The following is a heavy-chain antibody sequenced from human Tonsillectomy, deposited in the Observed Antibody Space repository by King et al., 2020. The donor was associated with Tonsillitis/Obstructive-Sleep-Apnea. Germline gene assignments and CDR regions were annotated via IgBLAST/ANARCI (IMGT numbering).Heavy chain of an antibody. CDR1: GFTFDDYT. Sequence: VQLVESGGVVVQPGGSLRLSCAASGFTFDDYTMHWVRQAPGKGLEWVSLISWDGGSTYYADSVKGRFTISRDNSKNSLYLQMNSLRTEDTALYYCAKAAWGAAAMTPEYYYYYYMDVWGKGTTVTVSS. D-gene: IGHD2-2*01. V-gene: IGHV3-43*01. CDR2: ISWDGGST. J-gene: IGHJ6*03. CDR3: AKAAWGAAAMTPEYYYYYYMDV.